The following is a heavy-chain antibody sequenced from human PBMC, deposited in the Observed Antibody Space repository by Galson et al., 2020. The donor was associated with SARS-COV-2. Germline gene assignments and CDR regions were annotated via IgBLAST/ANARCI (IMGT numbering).Heavy chain of an antibody. D-gene: IGHD4-4*01. CDR1: GYTFTSYY. V-gene: IGHV1-46*01. CDR3: ARDSQGGNDYNYLLF. Sequence: SVKVSCKASGYTFTSYYIHWVRQAPGQGLEWMGIINPSGGGTTYAQKTQGRVTMTRDTSTSTVYMELSSLRSEDTAVYYCARDSQGGNDYNYLLFWGQGTLVTVSS. CDR2: INPSGGGT. J-gene: IGHJ4*02.